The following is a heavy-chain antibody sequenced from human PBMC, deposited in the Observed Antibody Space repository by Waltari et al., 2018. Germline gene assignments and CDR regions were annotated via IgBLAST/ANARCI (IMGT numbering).Heavy chain of an antibody. CDR2: INCRNGGK. CDR1: GYIFINYF. CDR3: TVIAGDFDI. D-gene: IGHD2-21*01. J-gene: IGHJ3*02. Sequence: QVNLVQSGADVRKPGASVTVSCKASGYIFINYFIHWVRQAPGQGLEWIGRINCRNGGKDYAQKFQGRGTLTRDTSISTAYMELSGLTLDDTAIYYCTVIAGDFDIWGPGTMVTASS. V-gene: IGHV1-2*06.